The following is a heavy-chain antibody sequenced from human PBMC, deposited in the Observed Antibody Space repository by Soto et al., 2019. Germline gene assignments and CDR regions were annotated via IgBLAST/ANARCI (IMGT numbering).Heavy chain of an antibody. CDR2: ISCNSADT. V-gene: IGHV3-43*01. J-gene: IGHJ4*02. Sequence: PGGSLRLSCAASGFPSDDYSMNWVRQVPGKGLEWVSLISCNSADTYYADSVKGRFTISRDNTKNSLYLQMNSLTAEDTAVYYCARVVHYYGSGSYYGPYFDYWGQGTLVTVS. D-gene: IGHD3-10*01. CDR3: ARVVHYYGSGSYYGPYFDY. CDR1: GFPSDDYS.